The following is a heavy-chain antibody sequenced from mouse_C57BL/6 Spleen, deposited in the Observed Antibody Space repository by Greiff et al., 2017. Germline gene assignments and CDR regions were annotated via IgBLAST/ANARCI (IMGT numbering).Heavy chain of an antibody. Sequence: QVHVKQPGAELVKPGASVKLSCKASGYTFTSYWMQWVKQRPGQGLEWIGEIDPSDSYTNYNQKFKGKATLTVDTSSSTAYMQLSSLTSEDSAVYYCARRGYYGSYWYFDVWGTGTTVTVSS. CDR2: IDPSDSYT. D-gene: IGHD1-1*01. V-gene: IGHV1-50*01. J-gene: IGHJ1*03. CDR3: ARRGYYGSYWYFDV. CDR1: GYTFTSYW.